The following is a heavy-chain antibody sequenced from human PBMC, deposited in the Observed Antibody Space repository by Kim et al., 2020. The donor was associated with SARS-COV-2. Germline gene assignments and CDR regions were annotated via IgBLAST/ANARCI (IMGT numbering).Heavy chain of an antibody. CDR1: GFTFSNAW. CDR2: IKSKTDGGTT. V-gene: IGHV3-15*01. CDR3: TTGRYYYDSSGYYPDAFDI. Sequence: GGSLRLSCAASGFTFSNAWMSWVRQAPGKGLEWVGRIKSKTDGGTTDYAAPVKGRFTISRDDSKNTLYLQMNSLKTEDTAVYYCTTGRYYYDSSGYYPDAFDIWGQGTMVTVSS. J-gene: IGHJ3*02. D-gene: IGHD3-22*01.